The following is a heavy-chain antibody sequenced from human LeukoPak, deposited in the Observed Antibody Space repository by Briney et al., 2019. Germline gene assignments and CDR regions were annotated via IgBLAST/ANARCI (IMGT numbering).Heavy chain of an antibody. V-gene: IGHV3-53*01. J-gene: IGHJ4*02. CDR3: AKEGRSTTPGY. Sequence: GGSLRLSCAASGFAVSNNYMSWVRQAPGKGLEWVSIIYGGGSTYYADSVNGRFTISRHNSKNTLFLQMNSLRVEDTAVYYCAKEGRSTTPGYWGQGTLVTVSS. CDR2: IYGGGST. D-gene: IGHD2-2*01. CDR1: GFAVSNNY.